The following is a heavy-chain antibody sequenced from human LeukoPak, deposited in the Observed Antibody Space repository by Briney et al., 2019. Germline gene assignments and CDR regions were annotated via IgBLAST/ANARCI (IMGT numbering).Heavy chain of an antibody. CDR2: ISWNSGSI. Sequence: PGRSLRLSCAASGFTFDDYAMHWVRQAPGKGLEWVSGISWNSGSIGYADSVKGRFTISRDNAKNSLYLQMNSLRAEDTALYYCAKGKGGGYGSRHYFAYWGQGTLVTVSS. J-gene: IGHJ4*02. CDR3: AKGKGGGYGSRHYFAY. V-gene: IGHV3-9*01. D-gene: IGHD5-12*01. CDR1: GFTFDDYA.